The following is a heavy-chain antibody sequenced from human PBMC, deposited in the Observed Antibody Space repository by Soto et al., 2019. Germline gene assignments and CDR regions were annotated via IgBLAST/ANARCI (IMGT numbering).Heavy chain of an antibody. Sequence: SVKVSCKAYGGTFSSYAISRVRQAPGQGLEWMGGIIPIFGTANYAQKFQGRVTITADESTSTAYMELSSLRSEDTAVYYCARVGSSGWYEIDYWGQGTLVTVSS. V-gene: IGHV1-69*13. CDR2: IIPIFGTA. J-gene: IGHJ4*02. D-gene: IGHD6-19*01. CDR3: ARVGSSGWYEIDY. CDR1: GGTFSSYA.